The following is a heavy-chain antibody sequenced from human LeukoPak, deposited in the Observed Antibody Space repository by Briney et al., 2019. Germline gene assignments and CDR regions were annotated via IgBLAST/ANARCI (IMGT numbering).Heavy chain of an antibody. CDR2: ISAYNGNT. V-gene: IGHV1-18*01. D-gene: IGHD4-17*01. CDR3: ARSPDYGDENYHYYGMDV. CDR1: GYTFTSYG. Sequence: ASVKVSCKASGYTFTSYGISWVRQAPGQGLEWMGWISAYNGNTNYAQKLQGRVTMTTDTSTSTAYMELRSLRSDDTAVYYCARSPDYGDENYHYYGMDVWGQGTTVTVSS. J-gene: IGHJ6*02.